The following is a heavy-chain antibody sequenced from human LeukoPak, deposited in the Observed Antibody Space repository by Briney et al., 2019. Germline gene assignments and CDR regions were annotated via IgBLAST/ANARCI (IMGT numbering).Heavy chain of an antibody. D-gene: IGHD6-19*01. CDR1: GFTLSSYS. J-gene: IGHJ5*02. Sequence: GGSLRLSCAASGFTLSSYSMNWVRQAPGKGLEWVSYISSSSSTIYYADSLKGRFTISRDNAKKSLYLQINSLRAEDTAVYYCARDRSSGWYLTPGFDPWGQGTLVTVSS. CDR3: ARDRSSGWYLTPGFDP. V-gene: IGHV3-48*01. CDR2: ISSSSSTI.